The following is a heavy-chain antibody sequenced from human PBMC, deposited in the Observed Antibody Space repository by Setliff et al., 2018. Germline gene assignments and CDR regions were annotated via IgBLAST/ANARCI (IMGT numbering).Heavy chain of an antibody. CDR1: GGSVGNSYYY. CDR3: ARMSGFQYMDV. V-gene: IGHV4-61*09. J-gene: IGHJ6*03. Sequence: SETLSLTCTVSGGSVGNSYYYWGWFRQPAGKELEWVGQIYTSWSTNYNPSLKSRVTISLDTSKNQFSLSLSSVTAADTAVYYCARMSGFQYMDVWGKGTTVTVSS. CDR2: IYTSWST. D-gene: IGHD3-3*01.